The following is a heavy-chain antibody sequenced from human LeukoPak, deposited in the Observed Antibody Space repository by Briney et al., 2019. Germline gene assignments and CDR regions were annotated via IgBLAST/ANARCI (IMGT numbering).Heavy chain of an antibody. CDR1: GGSISSYY. V-gene: IGHV4-59*08. CDR2: IYYSGST. J-gene: IGHJ4*02. Sequence: SETLSLTCTVSGGSISSYYWSWIRQPPGKGLEWIGYIYYSGSTYYNPSLKSRVTISVDTSKNQFSLKLSSVTAADTAVYYCARHLYSSGWYWPPGGYYFDYWGQGTLVTVSS. CDR3: ARHLYSSGWYWPPGGYYFDY. D-gene: IGHD6-19*01.